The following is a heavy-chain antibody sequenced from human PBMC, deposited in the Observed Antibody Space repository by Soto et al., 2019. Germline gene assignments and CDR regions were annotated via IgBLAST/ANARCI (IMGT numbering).Heavy chain of an antibody. CDR3: ARARGFSCGSRFDS. D-gene: IGHD5-18*01. J-gene: IGHJ4*02. CDR2: ISSDGSIK. Sequence: QVHLVESGGGVVQPGRSLRLSCAASGFTFSTAAMHWVRQAPGKGLEWVALISSDGSIKYYAGFVKGRFTISRDSSKNAVFLQMNCLKADDTPVYFCARARGFSCGSRFDSWGQGTLVTVS. V-gene: IGHV3-30-3*01. CDR1: GFTFSTAA.